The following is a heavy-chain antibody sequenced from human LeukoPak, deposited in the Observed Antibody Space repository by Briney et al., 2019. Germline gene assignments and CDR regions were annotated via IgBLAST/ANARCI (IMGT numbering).Heavy chain of an antibody. V-gene: IGHV1-18*01. CDR1: GYTFTSYG. D-gene: IGHD2-2*01. CDR2: ISAYNGNT. J-gene: IGHJ6*03. CDR3: ARPEQSSTSSRAAYYMDV. Sequence: ASVKVSCKASGYTFTSYGISWVRQAPGQGLEWMGWISAYNGNTNYAQKLQGRVTMTTDTSTSTAYMELRSLRSDDTAVYYCARPEQSSTSSRAAYYMDVWGKGTTVTISS.